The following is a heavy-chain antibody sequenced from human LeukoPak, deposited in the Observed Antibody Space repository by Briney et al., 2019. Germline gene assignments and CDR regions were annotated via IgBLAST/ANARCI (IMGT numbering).Heavy chain of an antibody. CDR3: ATGLTWMEYYFDY. D-gene: IGHD3-3*01. Sequence: SVKVSCKAPGGTFSSYASSWVRQAPGQGLEWMGGIIPIFGTANYAQKFQGRVTITADESTSTAYMELSSLRSEDTAVYYCATGLTWMEYYFDYWGQGTLVTVSS. CDR2: IIPIFGTA. CDR1: GGTFSSYA. V-gene: IGHV1-69*01. J-gene: IGHJ4*02.